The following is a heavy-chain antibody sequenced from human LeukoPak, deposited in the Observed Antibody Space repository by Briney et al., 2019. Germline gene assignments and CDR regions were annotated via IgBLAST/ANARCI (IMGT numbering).Heavy chain of an antibody. Sequence: PGRSLRLSCAASGFTFSSYGMHWVRQAPGKGLEWVAVISYDGSNKYYADSVKGRFTISRDNSKNTPYLQMNSLRAEDTAVYYCAKVHYGDAFDYWGQGTLVTVSS. CDR3: AKVHYGDAFDY. CDR2: ISYDGSNK. J-gene: IGHJ4*02. V-gene: IGHV3-30*18. D-gene: IGHD4-17*01. CDR1: GFTFSSYG.